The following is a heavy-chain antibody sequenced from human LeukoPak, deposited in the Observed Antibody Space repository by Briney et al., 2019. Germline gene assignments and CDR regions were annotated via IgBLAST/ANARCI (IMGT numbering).Heavy chain of an antibody. CDR1: GFTFSSYW. J-gene: IGHJ4*02. V-gene: IGHV3-7*04. Sequence: QSGGSLRLSCAASGFTFSSYWMNWVRQVPGKGLEWVAHIKQDGSEKYYVESVKGRFTISRDNAKNSLCLQMNSLRVEDTAVYYCAREQVNYWGQGTLVTVSS. CDR2: IKQDGSEK. CDR3: AREQVNY.